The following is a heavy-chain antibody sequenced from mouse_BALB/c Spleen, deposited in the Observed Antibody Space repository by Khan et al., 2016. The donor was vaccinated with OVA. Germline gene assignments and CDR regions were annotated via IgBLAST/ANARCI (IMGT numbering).Heavy chain of an antibody. J-gene: IGHJ3*01. CDR2: ISGTGIYT. V-gene: IGHV5-9*02. D-gene: IGHD2-10*01. CDR3: ARPSYYGNPWFTY. Sequence: EVELVESGGGLVKPGGSLKLSCAPSGFAFSSYDMSWVRQTPEKRLEWVATISGTGIYTYYPDSVKGRFTISSNNARNTLYLQMSSQRSEDTALYYCARPSYYGNPWFTYWGQGTLITVS. CDR1: GFAFSSYD.